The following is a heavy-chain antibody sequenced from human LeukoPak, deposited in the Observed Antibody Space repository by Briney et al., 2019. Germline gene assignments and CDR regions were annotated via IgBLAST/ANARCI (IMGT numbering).Heavy chain of an antibody. CDR3: ARPSSGWYVLDY. J-gene: IGHJ4*02. CDR2: IDPSDSYT. Sequence: GESLKISCDGSGYSFTSYWISWVRPMPGKGLEWMGRIDPSDSYTNYSPSFQGHVTISADKSISTAYLQWSSLKASDTAMYYCARPSSGWYVLDYWGQGTLVTVSS. D-gene: IGHD6-19*01. CDR1: GYSFTSYW. V-gene: IGHV5-10-1*01.